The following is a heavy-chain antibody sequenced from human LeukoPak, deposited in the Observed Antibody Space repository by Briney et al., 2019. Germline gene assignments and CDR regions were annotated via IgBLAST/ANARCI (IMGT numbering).Heavy chain of an antibody. CDR2: IYYSGST. J-gene: IGHJ3*02. CDR1: GGSISSYY. Sequence: PSETLSLTCTVSGGSISSYYWSWIRQPPGKGLEWIGYIYYSGSTNHNPSLKSRVTISVDTSKSQFSLKLSSVTAADTAVYYCARIIMITFGGAAGAFDIWGQGTMVTVSS. CDR3: ARIIMITFGGAAGAFDI. V-gene: IGHV4-59*01. D-gene: IGHD3-16*01.